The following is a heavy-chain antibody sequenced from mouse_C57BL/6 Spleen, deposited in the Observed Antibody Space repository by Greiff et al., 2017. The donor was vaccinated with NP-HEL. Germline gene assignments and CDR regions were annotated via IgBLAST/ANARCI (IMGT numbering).Heavy chain of an antibody. CDR1: GYTFTSYW. CDR2: IDPSDSYT. V-gene: IGHV1-50*01. CDR3: ARSPLPDY. Sequence: QVQLKQPGAELVKPGASVKLSCKASGYTFTSYWMQWVKQRPGQGLEWIGEIDPSDSYTNYNQKFKGKATLTVDTSSSTAYMQLSSLTSEDSAVYYCARSPLPDYWGQGTTLTVSS. D-gene: IGHD2-1*01. J-gene: IGHJ2*01.